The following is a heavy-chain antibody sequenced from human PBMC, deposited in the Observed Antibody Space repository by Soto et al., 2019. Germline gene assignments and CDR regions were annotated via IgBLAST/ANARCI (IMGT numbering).Heavy chain of an antibody. J-gene: IGHJ4*02. Sequence: SVKVSCKASGGTFSSYTISWVRQAPGQGLEWMGRIIPILGIANYAQKFQGRVTITADKSTSTAYMELSSLRSEDTAVYYCARDPASRPRDYWGQGTLVTVSS. CDR2: IIPILGIA. CDR1: GGTFSSYT. V-gene: IGHV1-69*04. CDR3: ARDPASRPRDY.